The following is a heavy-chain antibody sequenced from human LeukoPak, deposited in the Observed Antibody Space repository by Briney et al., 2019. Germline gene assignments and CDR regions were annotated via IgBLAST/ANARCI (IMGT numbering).Heavy chain of an antibody. CDR1: GFTFSSYG. Sequence: QPGGSLRLSCAASGFTFSSYGMHWVRQAPGKGLEWVAVISYDGSNKYYADSVKGRFTISRDNAKNSLYLQMNSLRDEDTAVYYCARDEGYSYGYDYWGQGTLVTVSS. CDR3: ARDEGYSYGYDY. CDR2: ISYDGSNK. D-gene: IGHD5-18*01. J-gene: IGHJ4*02. V-gene: IGHV3-30*03.